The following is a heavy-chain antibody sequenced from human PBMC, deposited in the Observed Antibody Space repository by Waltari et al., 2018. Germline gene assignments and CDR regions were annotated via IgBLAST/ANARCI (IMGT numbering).Heavy chain of an antibody. CDR3: ARGAGYYYDSSGDDAGY. Sequence: QVQLQQWGAGLLKPSETLSLTCAVYGGSFSGYYWSWIRQPPGKGLEWIGEINHSGSTNYNPSFKSRVTRSVEKSKNQFSLKLSSVTAADTAGYYCARGAGYYYDSSGDDAGYWGQGTLVTVSS. V-gene: IGHV4-34*01. D-gene: IGHD3-22*01. J-gene: IGHJ4*02. CDR1: GGSFSGYY. CDR2: INHSGST.